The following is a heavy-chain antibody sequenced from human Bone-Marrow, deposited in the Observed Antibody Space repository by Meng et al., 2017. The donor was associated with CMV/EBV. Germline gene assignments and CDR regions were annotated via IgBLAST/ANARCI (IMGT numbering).Heavy chain of an antibody. CDR3: ARGGFYCSSTSCYPYYYYYGMDV. D-gene: IGHD2-2*01. Sequence: LKIHFVASGFTFSDYYMRWIRQAPGKGLEWVSYISSSGSTIYYADSVKGRFTISRDNAKNSLYLQMNSLRAEDTAVYYCARGGFYCSSTSCYPYYYYYGMDVWGQGTTVTVSS. CDR1: GFTFSDYY. J-gene: IGHJ6*02. V-gene: IGHV3-11*04. CDR2: ISSSGSTI.